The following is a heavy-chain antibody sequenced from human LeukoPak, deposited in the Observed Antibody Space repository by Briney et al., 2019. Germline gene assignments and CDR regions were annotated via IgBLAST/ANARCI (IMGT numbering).Heavy chain of an antibody. V-gene: IGHV4-4*07. J-gene: IGHJ5*02. CDR1: GGSISSYN. CDR3: AKEGTSRTHLNWFDP. D-gene: IGHD1-1*01. CDR2: IYGCGST. Sequence: PEALSLTCTVSGGSISSYNWSWMRQPPGKGLEGIGHIYGCGSTNYNASLKSRVTFSIDTSKNQFSLKLNTVTAEDTAVYYCAKEGTSRTHLNWFDPWGQGTLVTVSS.